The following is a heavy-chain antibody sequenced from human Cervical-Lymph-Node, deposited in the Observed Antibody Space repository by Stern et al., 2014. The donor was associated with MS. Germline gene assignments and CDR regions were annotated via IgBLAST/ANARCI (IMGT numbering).Heavy chain of an antibody. CDR1: GFTFSSYW. Sequence: EVQLVESGGGLVQPGGSLRLSCAASGFTFSSYWMHWVRQAPGKGLVWVSRINSAGISTSYADSVKGRFTIYIDNAKNTLYLQRNSLRAEDTAVYYCARDPSYCGGDCYANWFDPWGQGTLVTVSS. J-gene: IGHJ5*02. CDR2: INSAGIST. CDR3: ARDPSYCGGDCYANWFDP. D-gene: IGHD2-21*02. V-gene: IGHV3-74*01.